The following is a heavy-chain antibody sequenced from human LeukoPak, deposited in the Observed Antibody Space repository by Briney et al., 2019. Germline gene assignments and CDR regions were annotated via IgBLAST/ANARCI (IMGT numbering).Heavy chain of an antibody. D-gene: IGHD5-12*01. CDR2: ISGRRDST. V-gene: IGHV3-23*01. J-gene: IGHJ4*02. Sequence: GGSLRLSCAASGFTFSSYGMSWVRQAPGKGLEWVSTISGRRDSTSYADSVKGRFTISRDNAKKSLYLQINSLRAEDTAVYYCARVTRSGYDGYFDYWGQGTLVTVSS. CDR1: GFTFSSYG. CDR3: ARVTRSGYDGYFDY.